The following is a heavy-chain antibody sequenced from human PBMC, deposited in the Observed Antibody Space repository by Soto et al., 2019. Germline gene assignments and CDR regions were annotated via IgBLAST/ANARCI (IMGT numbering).Heavy chain of an antibody. CDR2: IKQDGSEK. CDR1: GFTFSSYW. D-gene: IGHD4-17*01. CDR3: ARDRDGDYSLDAFDI. J-gene: IGHJ3*02. V-gene: IGHV3-7*01. Sequence: EVQLVESGGGLVQPGGSLRLSCAASGFTFSSYWMSWVRQAPGKGLEWVANIKQDGSEKYYVDSVKGRFTISRDNAKNSLYLQMNSLRAEDTAVYYCARDRDGDYSLDAFDIWGQGTMVTVSS.